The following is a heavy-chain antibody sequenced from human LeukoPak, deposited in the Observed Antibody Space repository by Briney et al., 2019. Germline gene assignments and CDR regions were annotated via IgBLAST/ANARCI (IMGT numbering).Heavy chain of an antibody. CDR3: ARYYGGSYYYYMDV. CDR2: IYQSGRT. D-gene: IGHD4-23*01. Sequence: SETLSLTCAVSGGSISSSIWWSWVRQPPGKGLEWIAEIYQSGRTNYNPSLRSRVTMSVDKSTNQFSLKLSSVTAADTAVYYCARYYGGSYYYYMDVWGKGTTVTVSS. V-gene: IGHV4-4*02. J-gene: IGHJ6*03. CDR1: GGSISSSIW.